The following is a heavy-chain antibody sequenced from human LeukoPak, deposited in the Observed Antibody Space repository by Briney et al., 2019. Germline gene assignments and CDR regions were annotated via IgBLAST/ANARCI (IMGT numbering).Heavy chain of an antibody. CDR2: MNPKTGST. Sequence: GASVKVSCKASGYTFTNFDINWVRQATGQGLEWMGWMNPKTGSTGSAQKLQGRVTITGNTSISTAYMELSSLRSEDTAVYYCVRIDYSNAFDIWGQGTMVTVSS. V-gene: IGHV1-8*01. D-gene: IGHD4-11*01. J-gene: IGHJ3*02. CDR1: GYTFTNFD. CDR3: VRIDYSNAFDI.